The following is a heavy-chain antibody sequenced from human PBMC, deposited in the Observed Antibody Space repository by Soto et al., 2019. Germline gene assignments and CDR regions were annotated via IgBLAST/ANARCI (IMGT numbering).Heavy chain of an antibody. CDR2: IKTDGSDT. D-gene: IGHD3-9*01. CDR3: ARPRTSDWADDI. J-gene: IGHJ3*02. Sequence: EVQLVESGGGLVQPGGSLRLSCAASGFTFSNYWMHWVRQSPGKGLVWVSRIKTDGSDTHYAHTVTGRFTISRDNAKNTLYLQINSLRDEDTAVYYCARPRTSDWADDIWGQGTMVIVSS. V-gene: IGHV3-74*01. CDR1: GFTFSNYW.